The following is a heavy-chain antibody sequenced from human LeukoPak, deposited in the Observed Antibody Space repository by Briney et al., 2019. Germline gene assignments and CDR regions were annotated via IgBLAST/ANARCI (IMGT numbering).Heavy chain of an antibody. V-gene: IGHV4-4*02. CDR2: IYHSGST. Sequence: SETLSLTCAVSGGSISSSNWWSWVRQPPGKGLEWIGEIYHSGSTNYNPSLKSRVTISVDTSKNQFSLKLSSVTAADTAVYYCARVVAARGYFDYWGQGTLVTVSS. D-gene: IGHD6-6*01. CDR1: GGSISSSNW. J-gene: IGHJ4*02. CDR3: ARVVAARGYFDY.